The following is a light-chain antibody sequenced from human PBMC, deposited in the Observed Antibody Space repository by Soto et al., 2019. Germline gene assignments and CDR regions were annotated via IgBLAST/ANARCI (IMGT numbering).Light chain of an antibody. CDR3: LQYDDLFT. CDR1: QDITKY. CDR2: DAS. J-gene: IGKJ3*01. V-gene: IGKV1-33*01. Sequence: DIQMTQSPSSLSASVGDRVTITCQASQDITKYLNWYQQKPGKAPKLLIYDASTLETGVPSRFSGSGSGTDFTFTISNLQPEDVGTYYCLQYDDLFTFGPGTKVDIK.